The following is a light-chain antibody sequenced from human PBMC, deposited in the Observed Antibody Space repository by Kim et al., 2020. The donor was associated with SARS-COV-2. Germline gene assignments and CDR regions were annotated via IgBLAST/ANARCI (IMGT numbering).Light chain of an antibody. CDR3: QVWDRGSDHWV. Sequence: SYELTQPPSVSVAPGKTARITCGGNNIGSKSVHWYQQKPGQAPVLVIYFGTERPSGIPEWFSGSNSGNTATLTISRVEAGDEADYYCQVWDRGSDHWVFG. V-gene: IGLV3-21*04. CDR1: NIGSKS. CDR2: FGT. J-gene: IGLJ3*02.